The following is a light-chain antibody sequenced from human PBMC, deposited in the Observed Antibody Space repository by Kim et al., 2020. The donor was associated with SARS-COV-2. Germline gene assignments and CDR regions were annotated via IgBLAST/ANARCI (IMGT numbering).Light chain of an antibody. V-gene: IGLV2-14*03. CDR1: SSDVGGYNY. Sequence: QSALTQPASVSGSPGQSITISCTGTSSDVGGYNYVSWYQQHPGKAPKLMIYDVSNRPSGVSNRFSGSKSGNTASLTISEHQAEDEADYYCSSYTSSSTLVLGGGNQLT. CDR3: SSYTSSSTLV. J-gene: IGLJ2*01. CDR2: DVS.